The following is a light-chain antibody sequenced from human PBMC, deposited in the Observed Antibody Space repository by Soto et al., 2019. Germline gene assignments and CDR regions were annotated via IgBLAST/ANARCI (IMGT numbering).Light chain of an antibody. J-gene: IGKJ1*01. CDR3: QPRSNWAWT. CDR2: DAS. CDR1: QSVSSY. V-gene: IGKV3-11*01. Sequence: EIVLTQSPATLSLSPGERATLSCRASQSVSSYLAWYQQKPGQAPRLLIYDASNRATGIPARFSGSGSGTDFTLPISSLEPEDFAVYYCQPRSNWAWTFGQGNKGEIK.